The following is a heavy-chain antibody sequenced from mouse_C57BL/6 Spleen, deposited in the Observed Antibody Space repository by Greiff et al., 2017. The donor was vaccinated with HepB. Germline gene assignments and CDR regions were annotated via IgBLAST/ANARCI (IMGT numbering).Heavy chain of an antibody. D-gene: IGHD2-4*01. Sequence: VQLQQSDAELVKPGASVKISCKVSGYTFTDHTIHWMKQRPEQGLEWIGYIYPRDGSTKYNEKFKGKATLTADKSSSTAYMQLNSLTSEDSAVYFCAREGFYYDYDEGWFAYWGQGTLVTVSA. J-gene: IGHJ3*01. CDR1: GYTFTDHT. CDR3: AREGFYYDYDEGWFAY. CDR2: IYPRDGST. V-gene: IGHV1-78*01.